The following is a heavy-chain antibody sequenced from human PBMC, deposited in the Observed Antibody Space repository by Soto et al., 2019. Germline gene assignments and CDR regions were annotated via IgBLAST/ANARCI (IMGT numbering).Heavy chain of an antibody. CDR2: MHYSGST. Sequence: HSGRMALTCTACRGSISSYYWSWIRQTPGKGLEWIGYMHYSGSTNYNPSLKSRVTISVDTSKNQFSLKLSSVTAADTAVYYCAKTVYSSGWYSDSWGQGTLVTV. J-gene: IGHJ4*02. CDR1: RGSISSYY. D-gene: IGHD6-19*01. CDR3: AKTVYSSGWYSDS. V-gene: IGHV4-59*01.